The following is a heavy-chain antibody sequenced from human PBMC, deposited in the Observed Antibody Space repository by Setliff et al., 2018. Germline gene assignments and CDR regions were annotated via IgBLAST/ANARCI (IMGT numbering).Heavy chain of an antibody. J-gene: IGHJ4*02. CDR2: IYPSDSDI. V-gene: IGHV5-51*01. D-gene: IGHD1-26*01. CDR3: AREHVSGHSEY. CDR1: GYTFTNYW. Sequence: GESLKISCKGSGYTFTNYWIAWVRQMPGKGLEWMGIIYPSDSDIRYSPSFQGQVTFSSDKSINTAYLHLSSLKASDTAMYYCAREHVSGHSEYWGQGTLVTVSS.